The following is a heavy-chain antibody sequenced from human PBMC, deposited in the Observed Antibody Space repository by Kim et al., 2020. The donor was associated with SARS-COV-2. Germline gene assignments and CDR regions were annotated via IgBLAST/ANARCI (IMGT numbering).Heavy chain of an antibody. V-gene: IGHV3-48*02. CDR2: ISSSSSTI. J-gene: IGHJ5*02. D-gene: IGHD6-13*01. Sequence: GGSLRLSCAASGFTFSSYSMNWVRQAPGKGLEWVSYISSSSSTIYYADSVKGRFTISRDNAKNSLYLQMNSLRDEDTAVYYCARDPQGKAAAINWFDPWGQGTLVTVSS. CDR3: ARDPQGKAAAINWFDP. CDR1: GFTFSSYS.